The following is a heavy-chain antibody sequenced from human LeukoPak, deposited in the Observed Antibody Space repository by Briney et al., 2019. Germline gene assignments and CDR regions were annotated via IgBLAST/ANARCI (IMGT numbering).Heavy chain of an antibody. Sequence: ASVKVSCKASGYTFTSYAISWVRQAPGQGLEWMGGIIPIFGTANYAQKFQGRVTITADESTSTAYMELSSLRSEDTAVYYCARAGYRYSSSFYWDYWGQGTLVTVSS. CDR1: GYTFTSYA. CDR2: IIPIFGTA. J-gene: IGHJ4*02. CDR3: ARAGYRYSSSFYWDY. D-gene: IGHD6-6*01. V-gene: IGHV1-69*13.